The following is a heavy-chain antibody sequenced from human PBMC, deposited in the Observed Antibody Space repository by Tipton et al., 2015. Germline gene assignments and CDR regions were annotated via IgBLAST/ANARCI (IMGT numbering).Heavy chain of an antibody. CDR1: GFSFSSFG. J-gene: IGHJ4*02. Sequence: RSLRLSCAASGFSFSSFGMHWVRQAPGEGLEWVAAIWYDGSDKYYAESLKGRVTISRDNSKNTVSLQMNSLRAEDMAVYYCARDPAGVRGNCDLWGQGTLVSVSS. CDR2: IWYDGSDK. D-gene: IGHD2-15*01. V-gene: IGHV3-33*01. CDR3: ARDPAGVRGNCDL.